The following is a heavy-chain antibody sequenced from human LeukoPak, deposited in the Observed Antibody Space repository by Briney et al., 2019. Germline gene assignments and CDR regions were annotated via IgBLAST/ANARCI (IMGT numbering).Heavy chain of an antibody. J-gene: IGHJ6*03. Sequence: SETLSLTCTVSGGSISSGGYYWNWIRQHPGKGLEWIGYIYYSGSTYYNPSLKSRVTISVDTSKNQFSLKLSSVTAADTAVYYCARDRIAARPDYYYYMDVWGKGTTVTVSS. CDR2: IYYSGST. CDR1: GGSISSGGYY. D-gene: IGHD6-6*01. V-gene: IGHV4-31*03. CDR3: ARDRIAARPDYYYYMDV.